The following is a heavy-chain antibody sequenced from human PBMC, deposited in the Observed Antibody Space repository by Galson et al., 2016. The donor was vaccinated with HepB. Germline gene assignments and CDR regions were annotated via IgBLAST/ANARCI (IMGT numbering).Heavy chain of an antibody. D-gene: IGHD4-17*01. CDR1: GFTFSSYA. Sequence: SLRLSCEASGFTFSSYAMNWVRQAPGKGLEWVPIISGSSSSIYYADSMKGRFTVSRDNSKNTLFLQINSLRADDTAVYYCANSAGRAVTTLDYYYGMDVWGQGTTVTVSS. CDR3: ANSAGRAVTTLDYYYGMDV. J-gene: IGHJ6*02. CDR2: ISGSSSSI. V-gene: IGHV3-23*01.